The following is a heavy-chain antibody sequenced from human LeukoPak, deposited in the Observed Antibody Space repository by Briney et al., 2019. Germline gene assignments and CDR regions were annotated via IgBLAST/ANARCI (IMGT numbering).Heavy chain of an antibody. CDR1: GFTFSNYA. CDR2: ISGNGGNA. D-gene: IGHD3-9*01. Sequence: GGSLRLSCAASGFTFSNYAMSWVRQAPGKGLEWVSAISGNGGNAYYADSVKGRFTISRDNSKNTLYLQMNSLRAEDTAVYHCAKDLMGRVDYWGQGTLVTVSS. CDR3: AKDLMGRVDY. V-gene: IGHV3-23*01. J-gene: IGHJ4*02.